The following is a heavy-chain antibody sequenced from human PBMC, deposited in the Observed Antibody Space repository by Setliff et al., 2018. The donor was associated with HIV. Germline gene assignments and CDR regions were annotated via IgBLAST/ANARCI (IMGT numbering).Heavy chain of an antibody. Sequence: SETLSLTCTVSGGSITSGSYSWTWIREPAGKGLEWIGRISTSGSTNYNPSLKSRVTISVDTSKNQFSLKLSSVTAADTAVYYCARSSHIGIRKLWFVSWGQGRLVTVSS. D-gene: IGHD2-21*01. CDR3: ARSSHIGIRKLWFVS. V-gene: IGHV4-61*02. CDR2: ISTSGST. J-gene: IGHJ5*01. CDR1: GGSITSGSYS.